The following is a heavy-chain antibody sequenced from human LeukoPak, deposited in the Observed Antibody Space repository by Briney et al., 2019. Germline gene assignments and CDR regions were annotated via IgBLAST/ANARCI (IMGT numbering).Heavy chain of an antibody. Sequence: GGSLRLSCVASGFTFSSYSMNWVRQAPGKGLEWVSSISSSSSYKYYTDSVKGRFTISRDNAKNSLYLQMNCLRAEDTAVYYCARSPVEGGPDFWGQGTLVIVSS. J-gene: IGHJ4*02. D-gene: IGHD3-16*01. CDR1: GFTFSSYS. CDR3: ARSPVEGGPDF. V-gene: IGHV3-21*01. CDR2: ISSSSSYK.